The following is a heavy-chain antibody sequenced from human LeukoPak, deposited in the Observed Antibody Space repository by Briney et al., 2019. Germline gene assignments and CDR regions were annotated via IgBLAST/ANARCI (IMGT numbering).Heavy chain of an antibody. CDR3: ARGPHYYDSSGYTYYYGMDV. Sequence: SVKVSCKASGGTFSSYAISWVRQAPGQGLEWMGGIIPIFGTANYAQKFQGRVTITADESTSTAYMELSSLRSEDTAVYYCARGPHYYDSSGYTYYYGMDVWGQGTTVTVSS. J-gene: IGHJ6*02. V-gene: IGHV1-69*13. CDR1: GGTFSSYA. D-gene: IGHD3-22*01. CDR2: IIPIFGTA.